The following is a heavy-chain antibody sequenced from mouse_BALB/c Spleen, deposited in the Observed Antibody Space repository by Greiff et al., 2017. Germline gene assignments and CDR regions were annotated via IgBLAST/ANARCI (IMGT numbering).Heavy chain of an antibody. CDR2: IYPGDGDT. J-gene: IGHJ1*01. Sequence: QVQLQQSGAELVRPGSSVKISCKASGYAFSSYWMNWVKQRPGQGLEWIGQIYPGDGDTNYNGKFKGKATLTADKSSSTAYMQLSSLTSEDSAVYFCARSEWLRQGSFDVWGAGTTVTVSS. D-gene: IGHD2-2*01. CDR3: ARSEWLRQGSFDV. CDR1: GYAFSSYW. V-gene: IGHV1-80*01.